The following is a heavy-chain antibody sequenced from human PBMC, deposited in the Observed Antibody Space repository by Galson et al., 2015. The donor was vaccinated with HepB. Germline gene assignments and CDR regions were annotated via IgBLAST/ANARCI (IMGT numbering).Heavy chain of an antibody. Sequence: SLRLSCAASGFTFSDYYMSWIRQAPGKGLEWVSYISSSSGYTNSADSVKGRFTISRDNAKNSLYLQMNSLRAEDTAVYYCARAANRRGHGSGAYYYGYWGQGSLVTVSS. J-gene: IGHJ4*02. CDR1: GFTFSDYY. CDR2: ISSSSGYT. D-gene: IGHD3-10*01. CDR3: ARAANRRGHGSGAYYYGY. V-gene: IGHV3-11*03.